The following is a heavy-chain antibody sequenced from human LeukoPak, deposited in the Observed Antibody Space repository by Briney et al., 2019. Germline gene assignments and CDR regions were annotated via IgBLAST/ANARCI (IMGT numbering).Heavy chain of an antibody. CDR3: ARTEFDY. CDR2: INPSGGST. V-gene: IGHV1-46*01. CDR1: GYTFTSYY. Sequence: ASVKVSCKASGYTFTSYYMHWVRQAPGQGLEWMGIINPSGGSTSYAQKFQGRVTMTRDTSINTAYMELNWLRSDDTAVYYCARTEFDYWGQGTLVTVSS. J-gene: IGHJ4*02. D-gene: IGHD1-14*01.